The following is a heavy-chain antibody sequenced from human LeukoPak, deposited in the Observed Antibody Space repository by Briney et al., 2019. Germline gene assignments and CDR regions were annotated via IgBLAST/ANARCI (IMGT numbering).Heavy chain of an antibody. CDR3: ATDRGSGTYYSLFDS. V-gene: IGHV3-30*03. J-gene: IGHJ4*02. CDR2: ISYDGSNK. D-gene: IGHD3-10*01. CDR1: GFTFSSYG. Sequence: GRSLRLSCAASGFTFSSYGMHWVRQAPGKGLEWVAVISYDGSNKYYADSVKGRITISRDNSKDTPYLQMDSLRAEDTAVYYCATDRGSGTYYSLFDSWGQGTLVTVSS.